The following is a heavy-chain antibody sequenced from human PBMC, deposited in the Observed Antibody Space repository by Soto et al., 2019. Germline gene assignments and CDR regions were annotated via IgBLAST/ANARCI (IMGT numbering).Heavy chain of an antibody. Sequence: GASVKVSCKASGYTLTSYAMHWVRQAHGQRLEWMGWINAGNGNTKYSQKFQGRVTITRDTSASTAYMELSSLRSEDTAVYYCARSIVVVTALDYWGQGTLVTVSS. D-gene: IGHD2-21*02. J-gene: IGHJ4*02. V-gene: IGHV1-3*01. CDR1: GYTLTSYA. CDR2: INAGNGNT. CDR3: ARSIVVVTALDY.